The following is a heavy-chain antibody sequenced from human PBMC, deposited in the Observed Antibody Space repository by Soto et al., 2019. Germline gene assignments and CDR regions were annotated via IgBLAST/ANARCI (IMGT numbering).Heavy chain of an antibody. CDR3: ARYNSGSYWPYFDY. CDR2: INSDGSST. Sequence: GGSLRLSCAASGFTFSSYWMHWVRQAPGKGLVWVSRINSDGSSTSYADSVKGRFTISRDNAKNTLYLQMNSLRAEDTVVYYCARYNSGSYWPYFDYWGQGTLVTVSS. CDR1: GFTFSSYW. V-gene: IGHV3-74*01. J-gene: IGHJ4*02. D-gene: IGHD1-26*01.